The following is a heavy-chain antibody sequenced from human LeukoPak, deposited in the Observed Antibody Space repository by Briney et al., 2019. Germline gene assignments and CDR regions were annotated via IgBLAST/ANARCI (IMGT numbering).Heavy chain of an antibody. CDR2: ISGSGGST. J-gene: IGHJ6*02. Sequence: PGGSLRLSCAASGFTFSSYAMSWVRQAPGKGLEWVSAISGSGGSTYYADSVKGRFTISRDNSKNTLYLQMNSLRAEDTAVYYCAKGRNSSNWVYSEAYYYYYGMDVWGQGTTVTVSS. CDR1: GFTFSSYA. CDR3: AKGRNSSNWVYSEAYYYYYGMDV. V-gene: IGHV3-23*01. D-gene: IGHD6-13*01.